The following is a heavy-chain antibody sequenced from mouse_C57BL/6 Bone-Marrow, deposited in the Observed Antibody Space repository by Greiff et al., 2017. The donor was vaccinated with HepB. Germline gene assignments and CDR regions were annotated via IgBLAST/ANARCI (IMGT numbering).Heavy chain of an antibody. D-gene: IGHD1-1*01. Sequence: EVKLVESGAELVRPGASVKLSCTASGFNIKDDYMHWVKQRPEQGLEWIGWIDPENGDTEYASKFQGKATITADTSSNTAYLQLISLTSEDTAVYYCTAITTVVARAYWGQGTLVTVSA. CDR1: GFNIKDDY. V-gene: IGHV14-4*01. J-gene: IGHJ3*01. CDR3: TAITTVVARAY. CDR2: IDPENGDT.